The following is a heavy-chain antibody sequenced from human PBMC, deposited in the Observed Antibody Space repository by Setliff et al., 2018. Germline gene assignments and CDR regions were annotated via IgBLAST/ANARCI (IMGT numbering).Heavy chain of an antibody. V-gene: IGHV4-59*11. CDR3: ASGVPNYDFWSGYYTGSYWFDP. Sequence: KTSETLSLTCTVSGGSISSHYWSWIRQPPGKGLEWIGYIYYSGSTNYNPSLKSRVTISVDTSKNQFSLKLSSVTAADTAVYYCASGVPNYDFWSGYYTGSYWFDPWGQGTLVTVSS. CDR2: IYYSGST. J-gene: IGHJ5*02. CDR1: GGSISSHY. D-gene: IGHD3-3*01.